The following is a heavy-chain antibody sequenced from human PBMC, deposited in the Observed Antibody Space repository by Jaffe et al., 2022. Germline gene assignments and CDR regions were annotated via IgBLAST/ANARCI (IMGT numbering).Heavy chain of an antibody. D-gene: IGHD5-18*01. CDR1: GFTFSGFA. CDR3: SLLTGWDTQNDY. Sequence: EVQLVASGGGLVQPGGSLKLSCAASGFTFSGFAIHWVRQASGEGLEFVGHINTKAKDYATGYGASVRGRFTISRDDSKNTAYLQMNSLRTEDTAVYYCSLLTGWDTQNDYWGQATLVTVSS. J-gene: IGHJ4*02. CDR2: INTKAKDYAT. V-gene: IGHV3-73*02.